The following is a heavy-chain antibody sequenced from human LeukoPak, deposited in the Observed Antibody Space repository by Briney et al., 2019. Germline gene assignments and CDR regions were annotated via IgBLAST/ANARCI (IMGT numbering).Heavy chain of an antibody. D-gene: IGHD2-15*01. J-gene: IGHJ4*02. CDR3: ARGPYCSGNTCYSQYFDY. CDR2: ISTYNGNT. Sequence: GASVKVSCKASGYPFTNYGITWVRQAPGQGVEWMGWISTYNGNTHYAQKLQGRVTMTTDTSTSTVYLDLRSLRSDDTAVYYCARGPYCSGNTCYSQYFDYWGQGTLVTVSS. V-gene: IGHV1-18*01. CDR1: GYPFTNYG.